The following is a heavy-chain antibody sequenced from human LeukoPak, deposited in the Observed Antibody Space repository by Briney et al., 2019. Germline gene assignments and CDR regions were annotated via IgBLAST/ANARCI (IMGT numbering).Heavy chain of an antibody. J-gene: IGHJ6*04. D-gene: IGHD2-15*01. CDR3: ARDHCSGGSCYPGGMDV. CDR1: GGSISSYY. CDR2: ICYSGST. Sequence: PSETLSLTCTVSGGSISSYYWSWIRQPPGKGLEWIGYICYSGSTNYNPSLKSRVTISVDTSKNQFSLKLSSVTAADTAVYYCARDHCSGGSCYPGGMDVWGKGTTVTVSS. V-gene: IGHV4-59*01.